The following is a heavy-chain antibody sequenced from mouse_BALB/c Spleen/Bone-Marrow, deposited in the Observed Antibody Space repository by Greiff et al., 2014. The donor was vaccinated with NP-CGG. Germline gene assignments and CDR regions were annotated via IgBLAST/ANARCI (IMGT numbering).Heavy chain of an antibody. Sequence: QVQLQQSGAELARPGASVKLSCKASGYTFTSYWMQWVKQRPGQGLEWIGATYPGDGDTRYTQKFKGKATLTADKSSSTAYMQLSSLASEDSAVYYCASQGDYGSFDYWGQGTTLTVSS. V-gene: IGHV1-87*01. CDR3: ASQGDYGSFDY. CDR2: TYPGDGDT. CDR1: GYTFTSYW. J-gene: IGHJ2*01. D-gene: IGHD1-1*02.